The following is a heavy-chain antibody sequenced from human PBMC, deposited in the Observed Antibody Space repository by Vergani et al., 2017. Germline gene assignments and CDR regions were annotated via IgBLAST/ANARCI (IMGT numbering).Heavy chain of an antibody. D-gene: IGHD2-2*02. V-gene: IGHV1-46*01. CDR1: GYTFTSYY. CDR3: AKVPVRAYQLLYMTYNWFDP. Sequence: QVQLVQSGAEVKKPGASVKVSCKASGYTFTSYYMHWVRQAPGQGLEWMGIINPSGGSTSYAQKFQGRVTMTRDTSTSTVYMELSSLRSEDTAVYYCAKVPVRAYQLLYMTYNWFDPWGQGTLVTVSS. J-gene: IGHJ5*02. CDR2: INPSGGST.